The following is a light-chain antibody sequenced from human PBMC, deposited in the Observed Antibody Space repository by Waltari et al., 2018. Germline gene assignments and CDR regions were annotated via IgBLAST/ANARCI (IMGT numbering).Light chain of an antibody. CDR2: WAS. J-gene: IGKJ4*01. Sequence: DIVMTQSPDSLAVSLGERATINCKSSQSVLYTSNNKNYLTWYQQKPGQPPKLLIYWASTRECGVPDRCRGSGSGTEFTLTISSLRAEDVAVYYCQQYYSMPLTFGGGTKVEIK. V-gene: IGKV4-1*01. CDR1: QSVLYTSNNKNY. CDR3: QQYYSMPLT.